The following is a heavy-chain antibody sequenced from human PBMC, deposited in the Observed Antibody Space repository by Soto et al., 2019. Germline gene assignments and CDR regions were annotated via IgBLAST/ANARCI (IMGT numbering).Heavy chain of an antibody. Sequence: ASVKVSCKASGYTFTGYYMHWVRQAPGQGLEWMGWINPNSGGTNYAQKFQGRVTMTRDTSISTAYMELSRLRSDDTAVYYCAREDKGYSYGTTRYYYGMDVWGQGTTVTVSS. CDR1: GYTFTGYY. D-gene: IGHD5-18*01. CDR2: INPNSGGT. V-gene: IGHV1-2*02. J-gene: IGHJ6*02. CDR3: AREDKGYSYGTTRYYYGMDV.